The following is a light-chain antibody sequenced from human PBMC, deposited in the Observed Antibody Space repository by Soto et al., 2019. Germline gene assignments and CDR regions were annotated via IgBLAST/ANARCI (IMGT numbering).Light chain of an antibody. J-gene: IGLJ1*01. CDR2: GNS. V-gene: IGLV1-40*01. CDR3: SSYTSSNTLAYV. CDR1: SSNIGAGYD. Sequence: QSVLTQPPSVSGAPGQRVTISCTGSSSNIGAGYDVHWYQQLPGTAPKLLIYGNSNRPSGVPDRFSGSKSGTSASLAITGLQAEDEADYYCSSYTSSNTLAYVFGTGTKLTVL.